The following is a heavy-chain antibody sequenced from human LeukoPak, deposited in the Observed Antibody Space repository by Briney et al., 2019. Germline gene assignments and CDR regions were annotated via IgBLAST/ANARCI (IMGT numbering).Heavy chain of an antibody. J-gene: IGHJ4*02. CDR2: INQDGSAK. CDR1: GFTFSNYW. Sequence: GGSLRLSRAASGFTFSNYWMTWVRQAPEKGLEWVANINQDGSAKYYEDSVKGRFTISRDNAKNSLYLQMNSLRADDTAVYYCAKDVGYNRFDYWGQGTLVTVSS. V-gene: IGHV3-7*01. CDR3: AKDVGYNRFDY. D-gene: IGHD5-24*01.